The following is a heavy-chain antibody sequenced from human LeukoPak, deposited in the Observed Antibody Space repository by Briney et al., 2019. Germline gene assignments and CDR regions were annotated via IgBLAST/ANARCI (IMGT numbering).Heavy chain of an antibody. Sequence: SETLSLTCTVSGGSISSYYWSWIRQPPGKGLEWIGEINHSGSTNYNPSLKSRVTISVDTSKNQFSLKLSSVTAADTAVYYCARAPYRVGFSYYDYVWGSYRDYFDYWGQGTLVTVSS. CDR3: ARAPYRVGFSYYDYVWGSYRDYFDY. D-gene: IGHD3-16*02. V-gene: IGHV4-34*01. J-gene: IGHJ4*02. CDR2: INHSGST. CDR1: GGSISSYY.